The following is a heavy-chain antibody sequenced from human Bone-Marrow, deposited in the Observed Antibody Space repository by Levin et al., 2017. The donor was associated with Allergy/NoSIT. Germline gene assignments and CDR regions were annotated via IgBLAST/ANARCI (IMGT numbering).Heavy chain of an antibody. D-gene: IGHD5-18*01. CDR1: GGSIRSGGYY. Sequence: SETLSLTCTVSGGSIRSGGYYWSWIRQHPGKGLEWIGYIYDSGSTSYNPSLESRVAISVDTSKNQFYLKLTSLTAADTAVYYCARIPDTTSEFDYWGQGTLVTVSS. CDR3: ARIPDTTSEFDY. J-gene: IGHJ4*02. CDR2: IYDSGST. V-gene: IGHV4-31*03.